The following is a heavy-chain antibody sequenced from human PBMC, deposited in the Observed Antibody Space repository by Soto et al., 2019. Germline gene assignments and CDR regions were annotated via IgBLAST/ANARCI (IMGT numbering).Heavy chain of an antibody. CDR1: GFTFSSYA. V-gene: IGHV3-23*01. Sequence: EVQLLESGGGLVQPGGSLRLSCAASGFTFSSYAMSWVRQAPGKGLEWVSAISGSGGSTYYADSVKGRFTISRDNSKNTLYLQMNIPTTEDTAVYYCAKGPWAGQWLVRWGQGTLVTVSS. CDR3: AKGPWAGQWLVR. D-gene: IGHD6-19*01. J-gene: IGHJ4*02. CDR2: ISGSGGST.